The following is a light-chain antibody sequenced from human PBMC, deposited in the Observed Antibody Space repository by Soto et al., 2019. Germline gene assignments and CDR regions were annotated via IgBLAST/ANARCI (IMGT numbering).Light chain of an antibody. V-gene: IGLV2-14*03. CDR1: SSDFGGYNY. Sequence: QSVLTQPASVSGSPGQSITISCTGTSSDFGGYNYVSWYQQLPGKAPKLIIYDVNNRPSGVSNRFSASKSANAASLTISGLQAEDEADYYCTSYTSSNSLYVFGTGTKVTV. CDR2: DVN. CDR3: TSYTSSNSLYV. J-gene: IGLJ1*01.